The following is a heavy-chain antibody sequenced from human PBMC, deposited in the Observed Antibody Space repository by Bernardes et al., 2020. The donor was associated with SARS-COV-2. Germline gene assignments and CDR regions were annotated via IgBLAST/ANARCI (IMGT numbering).Heavy chain of an antibody. CDR1: GGSFSNYY. D-gene: IGHD3-3*01. CDR3: ARGDFGAAGDV. CDR2: INHSGKA. Sequence: AETLSLTCAVYGGSFSNYYWSWIRQPPGKGLEWIGEINHSGKANYSPSLKSRVTITLDTSKNQFYLKLTSVTAADTATYYCARGDFGAAGDVWGQGTTVTVSS. J-gene: IGHJ6*02. V-gene: IGHV4-34*01.